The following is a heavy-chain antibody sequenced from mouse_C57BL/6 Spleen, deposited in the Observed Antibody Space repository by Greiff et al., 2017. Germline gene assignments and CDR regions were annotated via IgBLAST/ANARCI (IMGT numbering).Heavy chain of an antibody. CDR2: INPSSGYT. V-gene: IGHV1-7*01. D-gene: IGHD1-2*01. J-gene: IGHJ4*01. CDR1: GYTFTSYW. CDR3: ARNYGERIAMDY. Sequence: QVQLKESGAELAKPGASVTLSCKASGYTFTSYWMHWVKQRPGQGLEWIGYINPSSGYTKYNQKFKDKATLTADKSSSTAYMQLGSLTYEDSAVYYCARNYGERIAMDYWGQGTSVTVSS.